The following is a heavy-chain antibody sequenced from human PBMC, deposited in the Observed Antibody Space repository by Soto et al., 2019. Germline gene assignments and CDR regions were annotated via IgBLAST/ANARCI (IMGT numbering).Heavy chain of an antibody. CDR3: ARWVEVHDYFDY. V-gene: IGHV3-33*01. J-gene: IGHJ4*02. D-gene: IGHD1-1*01. Sequence: QVQLVESGGGVVQPGRSLRLSCAASGFTFSSYGMHWVRQAPGKGLEWVAVIWYDGSNKYYADSVKGRFTIPRDNSKNTLYLQMNSLRAEDTAVYYCARWVEVHDYFDYWGQGTLVTVSS. CDR2: IWYDGSNK. CDR1: GFTFSSYG.